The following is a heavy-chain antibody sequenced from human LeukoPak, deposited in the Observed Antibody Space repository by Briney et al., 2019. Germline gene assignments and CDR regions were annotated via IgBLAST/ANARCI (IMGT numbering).Heavy chain of an antibody. V-gene: IGHV3-23*01. CDR1: GFSVSTYA. CDR3: AKEGGGADDY. J-gene: IGHJ4*02. D-gene: IGHD3-16*01. CDR2: ISVSGDNT. Sequence: GGSLRLSCAASGFSVSTYAMSWLREAPGKGLEWVSAISVSGDNTYYADSVKGRFTLFRDNSKNTLYLQMNRLRVEDTAVYYCAKEGGGADDYWGQGTLVTVSS.